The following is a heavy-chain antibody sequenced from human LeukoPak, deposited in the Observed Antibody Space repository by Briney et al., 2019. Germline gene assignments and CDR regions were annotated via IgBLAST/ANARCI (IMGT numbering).Heavy chain of an antibody. CDR3: ARETGSAVGSTDFDY. V-gene: IGHV3-30*19. CDR1: GFTFSSYG. Sequence: GGSLRLSCAASGFTFSSYGMHWVRQAPGKGLEWVAVISYDGSNKYYADSVKGRFTISRDNSKNTLYLQMNSLRAEDTAVYYCARETGSAVGSTDFDYWGQGTLVTVSS. J-gene: IGHJ4*02. D-gene: IGHD4-17*01. CDR2: ISYDGSNK.